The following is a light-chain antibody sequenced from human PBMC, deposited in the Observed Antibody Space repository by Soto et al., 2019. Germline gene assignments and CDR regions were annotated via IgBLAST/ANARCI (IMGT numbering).Light chain of an antibody. CDR3: EAWDGSLNSIL. J-gene: IGLJ2*01. Sequence: QSVLTQPPSASGTPGQRVTISCSGSSSNIGNNIVNWYQQLPGTAPKLLIYSNSQRPSGVPDRFSGSKSGASASLAISGLQSEDEADYYCEAWDGSLNSILFGGGTKLTVL. CDR2: SNS. V-gene: IGLV1-44*01. CDR1: SSNIGNNI.